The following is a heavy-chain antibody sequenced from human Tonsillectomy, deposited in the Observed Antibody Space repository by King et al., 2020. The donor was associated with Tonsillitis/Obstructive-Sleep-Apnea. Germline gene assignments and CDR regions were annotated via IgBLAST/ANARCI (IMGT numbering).Heavy chain of an antibody. V-gene: IGHV1-18*01. Sequence: VQLVESGTEVKKPGASVKVSCKASGYTFTNYGISWVRQAPGQGLEWMAWISAHNGHTNYAQKLQGRVTMTTDASTSTAYMELRSLRSEDTAVYYCARDSMSHYYDSSAYYTFNYWGQGTPVTVSS. CDR3: ARDSMSHYYDSSAYYTFNY. D-gene: IGHD3-22*01. CDR1: GYTFTNYG. J-gene: IGHJ4*02. CDR2: ISAHNGHT.